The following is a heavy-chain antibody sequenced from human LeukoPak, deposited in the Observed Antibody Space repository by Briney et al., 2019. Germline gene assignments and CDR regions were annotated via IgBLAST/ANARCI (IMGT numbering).Heavy chain of an antibody. Sequence: GGSLRLSCAASGFTFGIDSISWVRHAPGKGRGWVSGISGSGHTTYYMDSVKGRFTISRDNSKKTMYVQMTSLRAEDSAVYYCACGIDYYDSSGYYFEIFQYWGQGTLVTVSS. V-gene: IGHV3-23*01. CDR1: GFTFGIDS. D-gene: IGHD3-22*01. CDR3: ACGIDYYDSSGYYFEIFQY. CDR2: ISGSGHTT. J-gene: IGHJ1*01.